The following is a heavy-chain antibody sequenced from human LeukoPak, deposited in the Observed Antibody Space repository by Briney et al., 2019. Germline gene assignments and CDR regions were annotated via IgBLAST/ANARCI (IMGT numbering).Heavy chain of an antibody. V-gene: IGHV5-51*01. J-gene: IGHJ3*02. CDR3: ARLSKSAFDI. CDR1: GYRFGGYW. D-gene: IGHD6-13*01. CDR2: IYPGDSDT. Sequence: GESLKISCKASGYRFGGYWIGWVRQMPGKGLEWMGIIYPGDSDTRYSPSFQGQVTISADKSISTAYLQWSSLKASDTAMYYCARLSKSAFDIWGQGTMVTVSS.